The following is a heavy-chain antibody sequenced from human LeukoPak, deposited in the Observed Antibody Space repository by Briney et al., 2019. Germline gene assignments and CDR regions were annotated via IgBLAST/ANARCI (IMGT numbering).Heavy chain of an antibody. V-gene: IGHV3-23*01. Sequence: GGSLRLSCAASGFTFSSYAMSWVRQAPGKGLEWVSAISGSGGSTYYADSVKGRFTISRDNSKNTLYLQMNSLRAEDTAVYYCAKSEGIRDYYDSSGYCYDYWGQGTLVTVSS. CDR3: AKSEGIRDYYDSSGYCYDY. CDR1: GFTFSSYA. CDR2: ISGSGGST. D-gene: IGHD3-22*01. J-gene: IGHJ4*02.